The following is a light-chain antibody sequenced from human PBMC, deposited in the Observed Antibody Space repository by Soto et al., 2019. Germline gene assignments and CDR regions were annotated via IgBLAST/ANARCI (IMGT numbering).Light chain of an antibody. CDR2: DVS. J-gene: IGLJ1*01. V-gene: IGLV2-14*01. CDR1: SSDVGGYTY. Sequence: QSALTQPASVSGSPGQSITISCTGTSSDVGGYTYVSWYQQHPGKAPKLMIYDVSNRPSGVSNRFSGSKSGNTASLTISGLQAEDEADYYCSSYTSSSTLLYVFGTGPKLTVL. CDR3: SSYTSSSTLLYV.